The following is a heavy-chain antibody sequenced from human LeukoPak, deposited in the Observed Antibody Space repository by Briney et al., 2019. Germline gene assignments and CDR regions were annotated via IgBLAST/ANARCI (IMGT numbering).Heavy chain of an antibody. CDR2: VSLYDGKT. V-gene: IGHV1-18*01. D-gene: IGHD4-17*01. CDR1: GYTFASSI. J-gene: IGHJ4*02. Sequence: ASVKVSCKASGYTFASSIISWVRQAPGQGLEWMGWVSLYDGKTNYAQRFQERVTMTKETSTTTSYMELRSLRQDDTAVYYCAILPTAVTTWVDYWGQGTLVTVSS. CDR3: AILPTAVTTWVDY.